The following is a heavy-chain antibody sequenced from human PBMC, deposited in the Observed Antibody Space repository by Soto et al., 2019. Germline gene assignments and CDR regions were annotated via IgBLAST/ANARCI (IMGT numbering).Heavy chain of an antibody. Sequence: QVQLQQWGAGLLKPSETLSLTCAVYGGSFSGYYWSWIRQPPGKGLEWIGEINHSGSTNYNPSLKSRVTISVDTSKNQFSLKLSSVTAADTAVYYCARRANWGSVGWGQGTLVTVSS. CDR1: GGSFSGYY. J-gene: IGHJ4*02. CDR2: INHSGST. V-gene: IGHV4-34*01. D-gene: IGHD7-27*01. CDR3: ARRANWGSVG.